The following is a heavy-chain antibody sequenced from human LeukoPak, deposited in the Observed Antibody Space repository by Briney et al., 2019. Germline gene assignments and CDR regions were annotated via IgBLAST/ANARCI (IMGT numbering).Heavy chain of an antibody. CDR2: INPSGGST. CDR3: ARGIDYGRAHDAFDI. J-gene: IGHJ3*02. Sequence: ASVKVSCKASGYTFTSYYMHWVRQAPGQGLEWMGIINPSGGSTSYAQKFQGRVTMTRDMSTSTVYMELSSLRSDDTAVYYCARGIDYGRAHDAFDIWGQGTMVTVSS. CDR1: GYTFTSYY. V-gene: IGHV1-46*01. D-gene: IGHD4-17*01.